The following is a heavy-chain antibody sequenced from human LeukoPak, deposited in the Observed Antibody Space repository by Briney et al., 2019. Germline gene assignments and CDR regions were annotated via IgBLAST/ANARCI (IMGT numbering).Heavy chain of an antibody. D-gene: IGHD2-2*03. CDR1: GFTFSSYG. CDR3: AKDLGYCSSTSCQNWFDP. J-gene: IGHJ5*02. Sequence: PPGGSLRLSCAASGFTFSSYGMHWVRQAPGKGLEWVAFIRYDGSNKCYADSVKGRFTISRDNSKNTLYLQMNSLRAEDTAVYYCAKDLGYCSSTSCQNWFDPWGQGTLVTVSS. CDR2: IRYDGSNK. V-gene: IGHV3-30*02.